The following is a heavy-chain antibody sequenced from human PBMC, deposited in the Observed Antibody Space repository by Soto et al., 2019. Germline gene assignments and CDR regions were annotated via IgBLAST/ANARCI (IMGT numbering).Heavy chain of an antibody. CDR1: GVSFGDYA. CDR3: TRDHYGRGFSSGAFAS. D-gene: IGHD5-18*01. Sequence: VHLVESGGGLVEPGRSLRLSCSPSGVSFGDYAMNWFRQAPGKGLEWVGFIKSKAFGGTPEYAASVKGRFTISRDDSMSIAYLQMNSLKTDDTAVYYCTRDHYGRGFSSGAFASWGQGTPVTVSS. V-gene: IGHV3-49*03. J-gene: IGHJ4*02. CDR2: IKSKAFGGTP.